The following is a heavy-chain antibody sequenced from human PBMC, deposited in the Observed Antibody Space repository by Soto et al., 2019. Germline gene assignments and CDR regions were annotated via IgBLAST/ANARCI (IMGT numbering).Heavy chain of an antibody. CDR1: GFTFCSYA. D-gene: IGHD6-13*01. Sequence: LRLSCAASGFTFCSYAMSWVRQAPGKGLEWVSAISGSGGSTYYADSVKGRFTISRDNSKNTLYLQMNSLRAEDTAVYYCASGIAAAGVYYYGMDVWGQGTTVTVSS. CDR2: ISGSGGST. J-gene: IGHJ6*02. V-gene: IGHV3-23*01. CDR3: ASGIAAAGVYYYGMDV.